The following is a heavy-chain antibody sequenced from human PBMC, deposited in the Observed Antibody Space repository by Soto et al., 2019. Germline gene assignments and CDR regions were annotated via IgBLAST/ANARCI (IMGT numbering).Heavy chain of an antibody. J-gene: IGHJ6*02. Sequence: QVQLVQSGAEVRKPGSSVTVSCKASGGTFSTYGITWVRQAPGQGLEWMGNILPLSGTANYAQRFRGRVTITGDESTTTAYMELTSRRSEDTAVYYCARVVMTTVPASFYYGLDVWGQGTTVTVSS. CDR3: ARVVMTTVPASFYYGLDV. D-gene: IGHD4-4*01. CDR2: ILPLSGTA. CDR1: GGTFSTYG. V-gene: IGHV1-69*18.